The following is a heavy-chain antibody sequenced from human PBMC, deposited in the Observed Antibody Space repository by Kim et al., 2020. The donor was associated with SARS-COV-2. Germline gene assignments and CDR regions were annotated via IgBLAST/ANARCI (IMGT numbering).Heavy chain of an antibody. V-gene: IGHV3-23*05. D-gene: IGHD6-19*01. J-gene: IGHJ4*02. CDR2: VNNNNNP. CDR3: AKDHPSSGWPTFDS. CDR1: GFTFSRRA. Sequence: GGSLRLSCAASGFTFSRRAMSWVRQVPGKGLEWIASVNNNNNPYYADSVKGRFPVSRDITKDTLYLQMNSLRAADTALYYCAKDHPSSGWPTFDSWGEGT.